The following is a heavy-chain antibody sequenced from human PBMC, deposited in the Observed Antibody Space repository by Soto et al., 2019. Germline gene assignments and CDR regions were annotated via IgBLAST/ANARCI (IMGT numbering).Heavy chain of an antibody. J-gene: IGHJ6*02. D-gene: IGHD6-6*01. CDR2: MNPNSGNT. CDR3: ARGGGSSSNYYYYGMDV. V-gene: IGHV1-8*01. Sequence: ASVKVSCKASGYTFTSYDINWVRQATGQRLEWMGWMNPNSGNTGYAQKFQGRVTMTRNTSISTAYMELSSLRSEDTAVYYCARGGGSSSNYYYYGMDVWGQGTTVTVSS. CDR1: GYTFTSYD.